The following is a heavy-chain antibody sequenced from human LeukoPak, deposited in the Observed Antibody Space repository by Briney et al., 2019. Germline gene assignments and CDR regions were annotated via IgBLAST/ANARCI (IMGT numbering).Heavy chain of an antibody. Sequence: GASVKVSCKASGYTFTSYGISWVRQAPGQGLEWMGWISAYNGNTNYAQKLQGRVTMTTDTSTCTAYMELRSLRSDDTAVYYCARPVWFGELTPMDVWGQGTTVTVSS. CDR2: ISAYNGNT. J-gene: IGHJ6*02. V-gene: IGHV1-18*01. CDR1: GYTFTSYG. CDR3: ARPVWFGELTPMDV. D-gene: IGHD3-10*01.